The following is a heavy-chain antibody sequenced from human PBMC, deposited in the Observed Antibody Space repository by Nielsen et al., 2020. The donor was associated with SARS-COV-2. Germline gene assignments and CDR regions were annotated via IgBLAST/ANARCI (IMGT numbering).Heavy chain of an antibody. CDR3: TTDPAPRVFGY. Sequence: GGSLRLSCVVSGFTFSNAWMSWVRQAPGKGLEWVGRIKSRPDGGTTDFAAPVKDRFTISRDDSKNTLYLQMNSLKTEDTAFYYCTTDPAPRVFGYWGQGTLVTVSS. CDR1: GFTFSNAW. J-gene: IGHJ4*02. CDR2: IKSRPDGGTT. V-gene: IGHV3-15*01.